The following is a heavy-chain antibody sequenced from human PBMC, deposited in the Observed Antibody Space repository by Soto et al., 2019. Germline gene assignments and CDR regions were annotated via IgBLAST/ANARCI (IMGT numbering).Heavy chain of an antibody. J-gene: IGHJ6*02. CDR2: ISAYNGNT. D-gene: IGHD2-2*01. CDR1: GYTFISYG. CDR3: ARGDIVVVPAPAGGYYYYYGMDV. V-gene: IGHV1-18*04. Sequence: ASVKVSCKASGYTFISYGISWVRQAPGQGLEWMGWISAYNGNTNYAQKLQGRVTMTTDTSTSTAYMELRSLRSDDTAVYYCARGDIVVVPAPAGGYYYYYGMDVWGQGTTVTVS.